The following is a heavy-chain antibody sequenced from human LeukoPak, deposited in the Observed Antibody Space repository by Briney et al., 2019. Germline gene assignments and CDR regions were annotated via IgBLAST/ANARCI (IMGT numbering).Heavy chain of an antibody. CDR1: GYTFTGYY. Sequence: SVKVSCKASGYTFTGYYMHWVRQAPGQGLEWMGWINPNSGGTNYAQKFQGGVTMTGDTSISTAYMELSRLKSDDTAVYYCARGSRFSAAGKAASDIWGQGTMVTVSS. D-gene: IGHD6-13*01. CDR3: ARGSRFSAAGKAASDI. J-gene: IGHJ3*02. V-gene: IGHV1-2*02. CDR2: INPNSGGT.